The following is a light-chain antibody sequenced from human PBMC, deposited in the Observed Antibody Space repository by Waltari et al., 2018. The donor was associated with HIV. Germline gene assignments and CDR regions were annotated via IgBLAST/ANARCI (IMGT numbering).Light chain of an antibody. CDR2: SNI. J-gene: IGLJ3*02. Sequence: QSVLTQPPSASGTPGQRIIISCSGSTSNIGTNNVNWYQQLPGTTPRLLMHSNIHRPPGGPDRLSGSRSGTSASLAISGLQSEDEADYYCSAWDASLGAWMFGGGTKLTVL. V-gene: IGLV1-44*01. CDR1: TSNIGTNN. CDR3: SAWDASLGAWM.